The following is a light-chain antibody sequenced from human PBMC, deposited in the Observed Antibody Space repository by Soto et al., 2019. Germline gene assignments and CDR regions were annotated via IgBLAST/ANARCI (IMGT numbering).Light chain of an antibody. CDR1: QVISKF. Sequence: DIQITHSRSSLSASVGDRVTITSRASQVISKFLNWYQLKPGKAPKLLIFDASELETGVTSRFSGHRSGTDFSLIISSLQPEDIATYYCQQYDNYPLTFGGGTKVDIK. J-gene: IGKJ4*01. CDR3: QQYDNYPLT. CDR2: DAS. V-gene: IGKV1-33*01.